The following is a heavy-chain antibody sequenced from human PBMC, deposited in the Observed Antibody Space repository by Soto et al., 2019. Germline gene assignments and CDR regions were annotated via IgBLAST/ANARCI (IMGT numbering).Heavy chain of an antibody. J-gene: IGHJ4*02. CDR3: ARSVRYRSIWAHTFYFDY. D-gene: IGHD6-13*01. V-gene: IGHV2-26*01. CDR1: GFSLSNARMG. Sequence: QVTLKASGPVLVKPTETLTLTCTVSGFSLSNARMGVSWIRQPPGKALEWLAPIFSTDEKSYSTSLKSRLTISNDTAKSQVVLTMTNMDPLHTASYYCARSVRYRSIWAHTFYFDYWGQGTLVTVSS. CDR2: IFSTDEK.